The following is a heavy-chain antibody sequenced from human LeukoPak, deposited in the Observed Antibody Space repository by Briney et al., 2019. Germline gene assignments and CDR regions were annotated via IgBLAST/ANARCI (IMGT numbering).Heavy chain of an antibody. CDR2: IHSSGST. CDR3: ARESYEKFDY. Sequence: PSETLSLTCTVSGGSISDYYWTWIRQPPGKGLEWIAYIHSSGSTNYNPSLKSRVTISVDTSKNQFSLKLSSVTAADTAVYYCARESYEKFDYWGQGTLVTVSS. CDR1: GGSISDYY. V-gene: IGHV4-59*01. D-gene: IGHD3-3*01. J-gene: IGHJ4*02.